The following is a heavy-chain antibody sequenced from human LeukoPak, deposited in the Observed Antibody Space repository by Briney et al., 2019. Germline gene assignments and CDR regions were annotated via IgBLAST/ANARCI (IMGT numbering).Heavy chain of an antibody. D-gene: IGHD3-10*01. Sequence: SVKVSCKASGGTFSSYAISWVRQAPGQGLAWMGGIIPIFGTANYAQKFQGRVTITADKSTSTAYMELSSLRSEDTAVYYCASQITMVRGVIVPYYYYGMDVWGKGTTVTVSS. CDR2: IIPIFGTA. J-gene: IGHJ6*04. CDR1: GGTFSSYA. CDR3: ASQITMVRGVIVPYYYYGMDV. V-gene: IGHV1-69*06.